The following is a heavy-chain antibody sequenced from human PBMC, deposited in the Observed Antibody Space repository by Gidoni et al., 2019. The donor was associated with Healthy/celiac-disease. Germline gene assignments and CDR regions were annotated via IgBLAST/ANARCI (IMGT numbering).Heavy chain of an antibody. V-gene: IGHV1-18*04. Sequence: HVQLVQSGAEVKKPRASVKVSSQASGYTVTSYGISWERQAPGPGLEWMGWISAYNGNTNYAQKLQGRVTMTTDTSTSTADMELRSLRSDDTAVYYCARLFSRTVTSTSPLNYWGQGTLVTVSS. CDR1: GYTVTSYG. J-gene: IGHJ4*02. CDR2: ISAYNGNT. D-gene: IGHD4-4*01. CDR3: ARLFSRTVTSTSPLNY.